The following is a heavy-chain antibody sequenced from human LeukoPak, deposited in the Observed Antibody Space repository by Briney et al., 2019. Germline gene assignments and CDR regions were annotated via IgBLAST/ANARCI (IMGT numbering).Heavy chain of an antibody. Sequence: GGSLRLSCAASGLTFSSCWMNWVRQAPGQGLEWVANINQDGSEKYYVDSVKGRFTISRDNGKNSLYMQLSSLRADDTAVYYCAREGRGEYFDYWGQGTLVTVSS. CDR1: GLTFSSCW. D-gene: IGHD3-10*01. CDR3: AREGRGEYFDY. CDR2: INQDGSEK. J-gene: IGHJ4*02. V-gene: IGHV3-7*01.